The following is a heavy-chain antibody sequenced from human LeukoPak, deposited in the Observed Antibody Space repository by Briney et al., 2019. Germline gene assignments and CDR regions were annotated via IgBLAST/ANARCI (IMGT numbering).Heavy chain of an antibody. D-gene: IGHD2-15*01. CDR2: IGSTASRT. J-gene: IGHJ4*02. CDR3: AKRGGYCSSGTCYGGFDY. Sequence: PGASLRFSCAASGFTFISFAISWVRQAPGRGLEGVSAIGSTASRTYYADSVKGRFTISRDNSKNTLYLQMNSLRAEDTAVYSCAKRGGYCSSGTCYGGFDYWGQGTLVTVSS. V-gene: IGHV3-23*01. CDR1: GFTFISFA.